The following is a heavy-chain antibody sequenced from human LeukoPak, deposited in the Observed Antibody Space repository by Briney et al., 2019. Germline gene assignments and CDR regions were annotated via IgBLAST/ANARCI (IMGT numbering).Heavy chain of an antibody. CDR2: FSASGDST. CDR1: GFTFSTYA. J-gene: IGHJ6*02. V-gene: IGHV3-23*01. D-gene: IGHD2-15*01. CDR3: SRYCITSSCQTLDSYYAMDV. Sequence: GGSLRLSCAASGFTFSTYAMSWVRQAPGKGLEWVSAFSASGDSTYYTDSVRGRFTISRDNSKNTLYLQVNSLRAEDTAVYYCSRYCITSSCQTLDSYYAMDVWGQGTTVTVSS.